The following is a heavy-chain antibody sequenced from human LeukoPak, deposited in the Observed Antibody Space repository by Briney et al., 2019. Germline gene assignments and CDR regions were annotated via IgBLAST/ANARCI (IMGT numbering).Heavy chain of an antibody. J-gene: IGHJ5*02. CDR3: ARVHYYGSGSRSFWFDP. CDR2: IYYSGST. D-gene: IGHD3-10*01. Sequence: SETLSLTCTVCGGSISSYYWSWIRQPPGKGREWIRYIYYSGSTNYNPSLKSRVTISVDTSKNQFSLKLSSVTAADTAVYYCARVHYYGSGSRSFWFDPWGQGTLVTVSS. CDR1: GGSISSYY. V-gene: IGHV4-59*01.